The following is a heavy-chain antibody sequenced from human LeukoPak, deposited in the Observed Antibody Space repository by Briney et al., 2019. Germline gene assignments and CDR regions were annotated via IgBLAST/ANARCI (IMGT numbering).Heavy chain of an antibody. D-gene: IGHD2-15*01. Sequence: ASVKVSCKASGYTFTNSDFNWVRQAAGQGLEWMGWVNPKNGSTAYAQTFQGRVTLTRDTSISTAYMELSSLRSDDTAVYYCATSRLGYCSGGTCYGDAFDLWDQGTMVTVSS. CDR3: ATSRLGYCSGGTCYGDAFDL. CDR1: GYTFTNSD. J-gene: IGHJ3*01. V-gene: IGHV1-8*01. CDR2: VNPKNGST.